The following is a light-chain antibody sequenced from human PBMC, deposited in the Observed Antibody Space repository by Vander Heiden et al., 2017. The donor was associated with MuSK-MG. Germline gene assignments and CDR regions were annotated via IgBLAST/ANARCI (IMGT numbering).Light chain of an antibody. CDR1: QSVSSY. Sequence: EIVLTQSPATLCLSPGERATLSCRASQSVSSYLAWYQQKPGQAPRLLIYDASNRATGIPARFSGSGSGTDFTLTISSLEPEDFAVYYCQQRSNWLSTFGPGAKVGI. CDR3: QQRSNWLST. CDR2: DAS. V-gene: IGKV3-11*01. J-gene: IGKJ3*01.